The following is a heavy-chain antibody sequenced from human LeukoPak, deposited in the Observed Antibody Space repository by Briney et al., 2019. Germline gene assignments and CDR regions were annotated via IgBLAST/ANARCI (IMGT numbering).Heavy chain of an antibody. CDR3: ARDGYCSGGSCYTDYYYYGMDV. Sequence: ASVKVSCKASGGTFSSYGISWVRQAPGQGLEWMGWISAYNGNTNYAQKLQGRVTMTTDTSTSTAYMELRSLRSDDTAVYYCARDGYCSGGSCYTDYYYYGMDVWGQGTTVTVSS. V-gene: IGHV1-18*01. CDR2: ISAYNGNT. J-gene: IGHJ6*02. CDR1: GGTFSSYG. D-gene: IGHD2-15*01.